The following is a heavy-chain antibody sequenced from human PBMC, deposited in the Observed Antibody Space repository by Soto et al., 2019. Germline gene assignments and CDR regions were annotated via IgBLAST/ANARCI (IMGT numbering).Heavy chain of an antibody. Sequence: QVHLVQSGAEVKKPGASVKISCKTSGYSFASNDITWVRQAPGQGLEWMGWMNGNSGLTGYAQKFQGRVTMTRNTSISTAYMELSRLKSEDTAVYYCARDTTSPDYWGQGTLVIVSS. V-gene: IGHV1-8*01. J-gene: IGHJ4*02. D-gene: IGHD2-2*01. CDR1: GYSFASND. CDR3: ARDTTSPDY. CDR2: MNGNSGLT.